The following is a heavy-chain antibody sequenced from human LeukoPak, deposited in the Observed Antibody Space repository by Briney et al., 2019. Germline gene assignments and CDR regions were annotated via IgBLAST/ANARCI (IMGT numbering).Heavy chain of an antibody. J-gene: IGHJ6*03. D-gene: IGHD2-2*01. CDR2: IYYSGST. V-gene: IGHV4-59*12. CDR1: GGSISSYY. Sequence: SETLSLTCTVSGGSISSYYWSWIRQPPGKGLEWIGYIYYSGSTNYNPSLKSRVTISVDTSKNQFSLKLSSVTAADTAVYYCARDVFECSSISCYYYYYYYMDVWGKGTTVTVSS. CDR3: ARDVFECSSISCYYYYYYYMDV.